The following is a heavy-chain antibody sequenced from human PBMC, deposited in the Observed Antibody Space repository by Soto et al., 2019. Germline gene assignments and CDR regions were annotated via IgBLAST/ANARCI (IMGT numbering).Heavy chain of an antibody. Sequence: GASVKGSCKASGYTLTSYYMHWVRQAPGQGLEWMGIINPSGGSTSYAQKFQGRVTMTRDTSTSTVYMELSSLRSEDTAVYYCARGSGDYSPYYYGMDVWGQGTTVTVSS. V-gene: IGHV1-46*01. CDR1: GYTLTSYY. D-gene: IGHD4-17*01. CDR3: ARGSGDYSPYYYGMDV. J-gene: IGHJ6*02. CDR2: INPSGGST.